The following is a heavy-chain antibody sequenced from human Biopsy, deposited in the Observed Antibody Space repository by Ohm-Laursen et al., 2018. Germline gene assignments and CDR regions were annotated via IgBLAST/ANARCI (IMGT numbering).Heavy chain of an antibody. D-gene: IGHD3-3*01. CDR1: GGPSSNYA. CDR3: AADADGYYTEFDY. CDR2: IVPILGHL. V-gene: IGHV1-69*04. J-gene: IGHJ4*02. Sequence: GPSAKVSCKASGGPSSNYAFSWVRQAPGQGLEWVGRIVPILGHLNYAQRFQGRVSITADKSTSYVYMELSRLTSGDTAVYYCAADADGYYTEFDYWGPGTLVTVSS.